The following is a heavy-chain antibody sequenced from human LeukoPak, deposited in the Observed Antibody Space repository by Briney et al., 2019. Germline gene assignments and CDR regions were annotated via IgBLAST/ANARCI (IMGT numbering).Heavy chain of an antibody. CDR3: ARVGFRDSSGWYAGY. V-gene: IGHV7-4-1*02. CDR2: INTNTGNP. Sequence: ASVKVSCKASGYTFTSYYMHWVRQAPGQGLEWMGWINTNTGNPTYAQGFTGRFVFSLDTSVSTAYLQISSLKAEDTAVYYCARVGFRDSSGWYAGYWGQGTLVTVSS. D-gene: IGHD6-19*01. J-gene: IGHJ4*02. CDR1: GYTFTSYY.